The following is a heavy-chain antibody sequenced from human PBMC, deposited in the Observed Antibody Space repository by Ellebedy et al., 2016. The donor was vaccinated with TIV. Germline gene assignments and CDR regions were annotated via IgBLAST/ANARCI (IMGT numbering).Heavy chain of an antibody. CDR1: GFTFSSYG. D-gene: IGHD4-23*01. V-gene: IGHV3-30*18. Sequence: GGSLRLXXAASGFTFSSYGMHWVRQAPGKGLEWVAVISYDGSNKYYADSVKGRFTISRDNSKNTLYLQMNSLRAEDTAVYYCAKDQTTVVTFYYYGMDVWGQGTTVTVSS. CDR2: ISYDGSNK. J-gene: IGHJ6*02. CDR3: AKDQTTVVTFYYYGMDV.